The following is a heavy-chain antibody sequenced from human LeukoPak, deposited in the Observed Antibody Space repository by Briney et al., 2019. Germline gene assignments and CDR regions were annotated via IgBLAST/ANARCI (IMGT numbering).Heavy chain of an antibody. D-gene: IGHD4-17*01. CDR3: ARLLTTVTADDY. V-gene: IGHV1-8*01. J-gene: IGHJ4*02. CDR1: GYTFTSYD. Sequence: ASVKVSCKASGYTFTSYDINWVRQATGQGLGWMGWMNPNSGNTGYAQKFQGRVTMTRNTSISTAYMELSSLRSEDTAVYYCARLLTTVTADDYWGQGTLVTVSS. CDR2: MNPNSGNT.